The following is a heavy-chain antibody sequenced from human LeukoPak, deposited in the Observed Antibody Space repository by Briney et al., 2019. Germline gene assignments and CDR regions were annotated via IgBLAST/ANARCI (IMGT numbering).Heavy chain of an antibody. D-gene: IGHD5-12*01. J-gene: IGHJ4*02. Sequence: PGGSLRLSCAASGFTFSSYSMNWVRQAPGKGLGWVSSISSSSSYIYYADSVKGRFTISRDNAKNSLYLQMNSLRAEDTAVYYCARGIVATGEGFDYWGQGTLVTVSS. CDR3: ARGIVATGEGFDY. V-gene: IGHV3-21*01. CDR2: ISSSSSYI. CDR1: GFTFSSYS.